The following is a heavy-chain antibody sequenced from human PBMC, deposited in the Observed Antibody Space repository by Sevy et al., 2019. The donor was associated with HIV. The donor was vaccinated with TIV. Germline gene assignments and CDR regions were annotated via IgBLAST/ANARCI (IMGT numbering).Heavy chain of an antibody. CDR3: ATEYDYDSSRYYARTSRQGRAHWFDH. CDR2: ISSSGSTI. J-gene: IGHJ5*02. CDR1: GFTFSDYY. D-gene: IGHD3-22*01. Sequence: GGSLRLSCAASGFTFSDYYMSWIRQAPGKGLEWVSYISSSGSTIYYADSVTGRFTISRDNAKNSLNLQMNSLRAEDTDEYYYATEYDYDSSRYYARTSRQGRAHWFDHWGQGTLVTVSS. V-gene: IGHV3-11*01.